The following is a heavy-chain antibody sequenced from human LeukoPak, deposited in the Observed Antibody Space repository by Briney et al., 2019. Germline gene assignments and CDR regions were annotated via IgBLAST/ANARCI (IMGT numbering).Heavy chain of an antibody. Sequence: GGSLRLSCAASGFTFSSYAMSWVRQAPGKGLEWVSFITGTSGDILYADSVKGRFTVSRDNAKNTLYLQMDSLTAEDTAVYFCARVAGHYFDYWGQGSLVTVSS. V-gene: IGHV3-21*05. CDR2: ITGTSGDI. J-gene: IGHJ4*02. CDR3: ARVAGHYFDY. D-gene: IGHD3-10*01. CDR1: GFTFSSYA.